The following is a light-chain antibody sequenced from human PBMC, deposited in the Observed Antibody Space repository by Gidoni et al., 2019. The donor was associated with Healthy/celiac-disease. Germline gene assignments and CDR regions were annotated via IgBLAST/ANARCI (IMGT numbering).Light chain of an antibody. CDR2: EGS. V-gene: IGLV2-23*03. J-gene: IGLJ2*01. CDR1: SMDVGSYNL. CDR3: CSYAGSSTFAV. Sequence: QSALTPPASASRSPGQSLTISCTGTSMDVGSYNLVSWYQQHPGKAPKLMIYEGSKRPSGVSNRFSGSKSGNTASLTISGLQAEDEADYYCCSYAGSSTFAVFGGGTKLTVL.